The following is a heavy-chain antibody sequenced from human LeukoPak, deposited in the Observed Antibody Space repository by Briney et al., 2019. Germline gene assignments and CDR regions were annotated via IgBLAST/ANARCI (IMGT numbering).Heavy chain of an antibody. CDR1: GFTFSSYA. Sequence: GGSLRLSCAASGFTFSSYAMSWVRQAPGKGLEWVSAISGSGGSTYYADSVKGRFTISRDNSKNTLYLQMNSLRAEDTAVYYCAKVDIAAAGTGGIFDYWGQGTLVTVSS. CDR3: AKVDIAAAGTGGIFDY. D-gene: IGHD6-13*01. J-gene: IGHJ4*02. V-gene: IGHV3-23*01. CDR2: ISGSGGST.